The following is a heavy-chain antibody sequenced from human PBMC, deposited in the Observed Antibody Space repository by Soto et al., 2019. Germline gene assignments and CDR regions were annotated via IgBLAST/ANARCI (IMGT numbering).Heavy chain of an antibody. CDR3: ARLKLDIVATTHAVTTSYYYYGMDV. D-gene: IGHD5-12*01. J-gene: IGHJ6*02. CDR1: RGSPNNFY. V-gene: IGHV4-59*08. Sequence: SETLSPTRTVSRGSPNNFYSILIPAPPKKGIELIWYIYDSGSTNSNPSLKSRVTMSVATSKNQFSLKLSSVTAADTAVYYCARLKLDIVATTHAVTTSYYYYGMDVWGQGTTVTVSS. CDR2: IYDSGST.